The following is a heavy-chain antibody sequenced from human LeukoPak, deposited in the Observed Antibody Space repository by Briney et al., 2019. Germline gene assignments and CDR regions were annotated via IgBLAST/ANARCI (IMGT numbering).Heavy chain of an antibody. J-gene: IGHJ5*02. V-gene: IGHV6-1*01. CDR3: ARRLTQYDCFDP. CDR1: GDSVSSNSVT. D-gene: IGHD2-2*01. CDR2: TYYRSTWYN. Sequence: SQTLSLTCAISGDSVSSNSVTWNWIRQSPARGLEWLGRTYYRSTWYNDYAVSVRGRITVNPDTSKNQFSLHLNSVTPEDTAVYYCARRLTQYDCFDPWGQGILVTVSS.